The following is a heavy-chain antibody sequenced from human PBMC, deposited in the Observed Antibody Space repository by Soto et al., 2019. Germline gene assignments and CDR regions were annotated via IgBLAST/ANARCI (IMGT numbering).Heavy chain of an antibody. CDR3: AKAKKHSSSWYQQVSYYGMDV. Sequence: GGSLRLSCAASGFTFSSYAMSWVRQAPGKGLEWVSAISGSGGSTYYADSVKGRFTISRDNSKNTLYLQMNSLRAEDTAVYYCAKAKKHSSSWYQQVSYYGMDVWGQGTTVTVS. CDR2: ISGSGGST. D-gene: IGHD6-13*01. CDR1: GFTFSSYA. V-gene: IGHV3-23*01. J-gene: IGHJ6*02.